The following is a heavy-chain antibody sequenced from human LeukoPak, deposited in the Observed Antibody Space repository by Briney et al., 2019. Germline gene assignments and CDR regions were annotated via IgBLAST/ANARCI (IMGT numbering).Heavy chain of an antibody. D-gene: IGHD5-12*01. V-gene: IGHV4-34*01. J-gene: IGHJ4*02. CDR3: ARDATMMGNYFNY. CDR1: GGSFSGYY. CDR2: INHSGST. Sequence: SETLSLTCAVYGGSFSGYYWSWIRQPPGKGLEWVGEINHSGSTNYNPSLKSRVTISVDTSKKKFSLKLTSVTAADTAVYYCARDATMMGNYFNYWGQGTLVTVSS.